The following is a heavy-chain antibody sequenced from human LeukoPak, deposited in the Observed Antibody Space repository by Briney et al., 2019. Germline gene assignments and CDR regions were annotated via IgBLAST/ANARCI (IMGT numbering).Heavy chain of an antibody. Sequence: ASVKVCCKASGYTFTGYYMHWVRQAPGQGLEWMGWNNPNSGGTNYAQKFQGRVTMTRDTSISRAYMELSRLRSDDTAVYYCARVLGTGGFLGYWGQGTLVTVSS. CDR2: NNPNSGGT. CDR1: GYTFTGYY. D-gene: IGHD7-27*01. V-gene: IGHV1-2*02. J-gene: IGHJ4*02. CDR3: ARVLGTGGFLGY.